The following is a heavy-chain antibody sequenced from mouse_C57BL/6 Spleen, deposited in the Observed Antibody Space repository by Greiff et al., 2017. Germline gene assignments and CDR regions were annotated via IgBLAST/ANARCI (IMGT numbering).Heavy chain of an antibody. V-gene: IGHV1-18*01. Sequence: VHVKQSGPELVKPGASVKISCKASGYTFTDYNMDWVKQSHGQSLEWIGDINPNNGGTIYNQKFKGKATLTVDKSSSTAYMQLRSLTSEDTAVXYYSRGTKFYEFAYWGQGTTLTVSS. CDR3: SRGTKFYEFAY. D-gene: IGHD1-1*01. CDR2: INPNNGGT. CDR1: GYTFTDYN. J-gene: IGHJ2*01.